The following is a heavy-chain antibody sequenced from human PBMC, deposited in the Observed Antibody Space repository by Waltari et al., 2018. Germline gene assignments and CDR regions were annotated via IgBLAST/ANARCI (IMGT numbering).Heavy chain of an antibody. CDR2: IYYSGST. J-gene: IGHJ4*02. CDR3: ARLNGGNPSYYFDY. Sequence: QVQLQESGPGLVKPSQTLSLTCTVSGGSISSGGYYWSWIRQHPGKGLEWIGYIYYSGSTYSNPSLKGRVTISVDTSKNQFSLKLSSVTAADTAVYYCARLNGGNPSYYFDYWGQGTLVTVSS. CDR1: GGSISSGGYY. V-gene: IGHV4-31*03. D-gene: IGHD2-15*01.